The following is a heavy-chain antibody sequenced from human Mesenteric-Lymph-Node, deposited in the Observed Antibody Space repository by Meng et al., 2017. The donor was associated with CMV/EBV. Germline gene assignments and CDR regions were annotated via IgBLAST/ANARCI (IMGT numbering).Heavy chain of an antibody. Sequence: GSLRLSCTVSGDSISSSSSYSWGWIRQPPGKGLEWIGIIYYSGGTYYNPSLKSRVIMSVDTPKNQFSLKLTSVTAADTAVFYCARLPTRRNYFDFWGQGTLVTVSS. CDR2: IYYSGGT. CDR1: GDSISSSSSYS. J-gene: IGHJ4*02. V-gene: IGHV4-39*01. CDR3: ARLPTRRNYFDF.